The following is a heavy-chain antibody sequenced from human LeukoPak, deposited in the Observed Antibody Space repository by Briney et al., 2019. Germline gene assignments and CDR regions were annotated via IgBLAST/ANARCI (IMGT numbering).Heavy chain of an antibody. CDR3: ARARPDGSSFFDY. CDR2: IHRDGSTT. Sequence: GGSLRLSCAASVFTFSSHWMLCVRQVPGKGRVCVSHIHRDGSTTNYADSVRRRFTISRDNTKNTLYLHMSSLRDEDTSVYHCARARPDGSSFFDYWGEGILVTVYS. CDR1: VFTFSSHW. V-gene: IGHV3-74*01. D-gene: IGHD6-6*01. J-gene: IGHJ4*02.